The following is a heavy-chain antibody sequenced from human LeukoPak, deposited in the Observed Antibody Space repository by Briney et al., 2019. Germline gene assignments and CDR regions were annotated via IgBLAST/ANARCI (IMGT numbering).Heavy chain of an antibody. CDR2: IKQDGSEK. D-gene: IGHD2-8*01. CDR3: ARVNPLMAPGASDF. V-gene: IGHV3-7*01. CDR1: EFTLSSYW. J-gene: IGHJ3*01. Sequence: GGSLRLSCAASEFTLSSYWMAWVRQAPGKGLAWVANIKQDGSEKYYVDSVKGRFTISRDNARNSLYLQMNSLRAEDTAIFYCARVNPLMAPGASDFWGQGTMVAVSS.